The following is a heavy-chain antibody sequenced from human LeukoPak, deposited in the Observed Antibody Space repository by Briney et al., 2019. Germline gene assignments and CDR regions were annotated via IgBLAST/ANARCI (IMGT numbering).Heavy chain of an antibody. CDR2: IRYDGINE. Sequence: GGSLRPSCAVSGFTFSNYGMHWVRQAPGKGLEWVAFIRYDGINEYYGDSVKGRFTISRDNSKDTLFLQMHSLRTEDTAVYYCAKEVFRQGYGGIMDVWGKGTTVTVSS. J-gene: IGHJ6*03. CDR3: AKEVFRQGYGGIMDV. D-gene: IGHD3-16*01. CDR1: GFTFSNYG. V-gene: IGHV3-30*02.